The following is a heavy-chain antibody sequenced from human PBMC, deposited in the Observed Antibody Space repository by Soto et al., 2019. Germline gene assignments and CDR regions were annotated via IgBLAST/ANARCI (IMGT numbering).Heavy chain of an antibody. Sequence: QVQLVESGGGLVRPGGSLRLSCAASGFTFRDYDMSWIRQAPGKGLEWVSCISSSGTATYYADSVKGRFTISRDNAKNSLYVEMNRLRVEDTAVYYCARKVPRAARPNHWGQGALVTVSS. CDR1: GFTFRDYD. CDR2: ISSSGTAT. J-gene: IGHJ5*02. V-gene: IGHV3-11*01. D-gene: IGHD6-6*01. CDR3: ARKVPRAARPNH.